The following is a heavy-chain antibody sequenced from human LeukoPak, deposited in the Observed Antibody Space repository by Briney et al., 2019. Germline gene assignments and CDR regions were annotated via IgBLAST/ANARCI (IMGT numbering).Heavy chain of an antibody. Sequence: PSETLSLTCAVYGGSFSNYYWNWIRQTPGKGLEWLGEINDRGRANYNPSLMSRVPVSVDTPKHPFSLRLPSVTATDTAIYYCARRWNYGRNYYIDVWGKGATVSVSS. CDR2: INDRGRA. CDR3: ARRWNYGRNYYIDV. V-gene: IGHV4-34*01. D-gene: IGHD1-7*01. J-gene: IGHJ6*03. CDR1: GGSFSNYY.